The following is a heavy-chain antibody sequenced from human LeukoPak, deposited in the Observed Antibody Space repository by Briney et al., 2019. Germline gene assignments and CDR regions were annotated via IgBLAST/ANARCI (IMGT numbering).Heavy chain of an antibody. Sequence: PGGSLRLSCAASGFTFSNYWMHWVRQAPGKGLVWVSRINSDGSNTSYADSVKGLFTISRDNAKNTLNLQMNSLRAEDTAVYYCARDLGQYYDTSDNWFDPWGQGTLVTVSS. D-gene: IGHD3-22*01. V-gene: IGHV3-74*01. CDR3: ARDLGQYYDTSDNWFDP. CDR1: GFTFSNYW. CDR2: INSDGSNT. J-gene: IGHJ5*02.